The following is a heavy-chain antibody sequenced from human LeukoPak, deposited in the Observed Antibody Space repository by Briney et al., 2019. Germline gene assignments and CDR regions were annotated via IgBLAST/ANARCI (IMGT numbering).Heavy chain of an antibody. D-gene: IGHD2-2*01. J-gene: IGHJ6*03. V-gene: IGHV3-21*01. Sequence: GVSLRLSCAASVFTFSSYGMSWVRQTPGKGLEWVSSISSSSSYIYYADSVKGRFTISRDNANNSLYLQMNSLRAEDTAVYYCARETCTTCYTYSYNYYMDVWGKGTTVTVSS. CDR2: ISSSSSYI. CDR3: ARETCTTCYTYSYNYYMDV. CDR1: VFTFSSYG.